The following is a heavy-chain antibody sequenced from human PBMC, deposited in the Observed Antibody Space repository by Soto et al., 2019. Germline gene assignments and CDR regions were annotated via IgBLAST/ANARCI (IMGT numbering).Heavy chain of an antibody. Sequence: SVAGGTIVSVGCYWSWIRQHPGKGLEWIGYIYYSGSTYYNPSLKSRVTISVDTSKNQFSLKLSCVTAADTAVYYCAREPLTWGKGTLVTVSS. J-gene: IGHJ4*02. CDR1: GGTIVSVGCY. V-gene: IGHV4-31*03. CDR3: AREPLT. CDR2: IYYSGST.